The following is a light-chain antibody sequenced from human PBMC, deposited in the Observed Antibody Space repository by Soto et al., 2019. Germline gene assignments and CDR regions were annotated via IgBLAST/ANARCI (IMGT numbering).Light chain of an antibody. CDR2: DAS. Sequence: DIQMTQSPSTLSASVGDRVTITCRASQSVSRWLAWYQQKPGKAPKFLIYDASNLESGVPSRFSGSGSGTEFTLTISSLQPDDFATYYCQQYNTFSPWTFGSGTKVEIK. J-gene: IGKJ1*01. CDR3: QQYNTFSPWT. CDR1: QSVSRW. V-gene: IGKV1-5*01.